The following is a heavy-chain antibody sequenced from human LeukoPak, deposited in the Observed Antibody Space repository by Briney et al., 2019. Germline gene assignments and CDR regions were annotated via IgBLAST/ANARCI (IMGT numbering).Heavy chain of an antibody. CDR1: GFTFSNAW. CDR3: ADQWDDAFDI. D-gene: IGHD1-26*01. Sequence: PGGSLRLSCAASGFTFSNAWMSWVRQAPGKGLEWVGLIRSKTDGGTTDYAVPVRGRFTISRDDSRNTLYLQMNSLKIEDTAVYYCADQWDDAFDIWGQGTMVSVSS. V-gene: IGHV3-15*01. J-gene: IGHJ3*02. CDR2: IRSKTDGGTT.